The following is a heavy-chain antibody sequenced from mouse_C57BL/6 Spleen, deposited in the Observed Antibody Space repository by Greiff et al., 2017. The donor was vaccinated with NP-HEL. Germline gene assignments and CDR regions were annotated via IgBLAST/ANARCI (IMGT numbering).Heavy chain of an antibody. Sequence: DVMLVESEGGLVQPGSSMKLSCTASGFTFSDYYMAWVRQVPEKGLEWVANINYDGSSTYYLDSLKSRFIISRDNAKNILYLQMSSLKSEDTATYYCARGSSIYYGNYLYAMDYWGQGTSVTVSS. CDR3: ARGSSIYYGNYLYAMDY. D-gene: IGHD2-1*01. J-gene: IGHJ4*01. CDR2: INYDGSST. CDR1: GFTFSDYY. V-gene: IGHV5-16*01.